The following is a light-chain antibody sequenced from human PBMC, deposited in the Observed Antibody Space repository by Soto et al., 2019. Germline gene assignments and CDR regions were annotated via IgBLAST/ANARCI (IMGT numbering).Light chain of an antibody. Sequence: QSVLTQPPSASGTPGQRVTITCSGSSSNIGTNTVNWYQQLPGTAPKLFIYSNNQRPSAVPDRFSGSKSDTSASLASSGLQSEDEADYYCAAWDDSLNGLVFGGGTKVTVL. CDR2: SNN. CDR1: SSNIGTNT. J-gene: IGLJ2*01. V-gene: IGLV1-44*01. CDR3: AAWDDSLNGLV.